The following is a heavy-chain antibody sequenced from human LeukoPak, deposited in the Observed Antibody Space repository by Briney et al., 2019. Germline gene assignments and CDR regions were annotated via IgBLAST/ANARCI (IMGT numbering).Heavy chain of an antibody. V-gene: IGHV7-4-1*02. D-gene: IGHD6-19*01. Sequence: ASVKVSCTASGYTFTSYAMNWVRQAPGQGLKWMGWINTNTGNPTYAKGFTGRFVFSLDTSVSTAYLHISSLKAEDTAVYYCAREGNISSGWSLGYWGQGTLVTVSS. CDR1: GYTFTSYA. CDR2: INTNTGNP. CDR3: AREGNISSGWSLGY. J-gene: IGHJ4*02.